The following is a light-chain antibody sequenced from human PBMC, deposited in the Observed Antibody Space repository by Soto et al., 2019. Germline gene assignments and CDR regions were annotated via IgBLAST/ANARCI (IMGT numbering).Light chain of an antibody. Sequence: IHMTQSPSSLSASVGDRFTITCRTSQSISRYLNWYQQKPGRAPKLLIYGASTLESGVPSRFSGSGSGTDFTLTINNLQPEDFASYFCQESYSTPLTFGGGTKVEIK. CDR1: QSISRY. J-gene: IGKJ4*01. CDR2: GAS. CDR3: QESYSTPLT. V-gene: IGKV1-39*01.